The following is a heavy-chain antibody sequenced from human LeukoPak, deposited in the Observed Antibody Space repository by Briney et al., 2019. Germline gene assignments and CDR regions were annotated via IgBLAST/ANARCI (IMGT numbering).Heavy chain of an antibody. D-gene: IGHD5/OR15-5a*01. CDR3: AREPTGLDSVHFDP. V-gene: IGHV1-18*01. J-gene: IGHJ5*02. CDR2: ISAYNGNT. Sequence: ASVKVSCKASGYTFTSYGISWVRQAPGQGLEGMGWISAYNGNTNYAQKLQGRVTMTTDTSTSTAYMELRSLRSDDTAVYYCAREPTGLDSVHFDPWGQGTLVSVSS. CDR1: GYTFTSYG.